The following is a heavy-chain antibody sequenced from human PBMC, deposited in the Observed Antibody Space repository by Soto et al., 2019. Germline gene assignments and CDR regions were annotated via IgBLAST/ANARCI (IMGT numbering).Heavy chain of an antibody. CDR1: GGSISSNNY. V-gene: IGHV4-61*05. J-gene: IGHJ5*02. Sequence: SETLSLTCAVSGGSISSNNYWSWIRQPPGRGLEWIGFIYYAGSTKYNPSLNSRVTISVDRSKNQFSLKLSSVTAADTAVYYCARVPSPWGQGTLVTVSS. CDR3: ARVPSP. CDR2: IYYAGST.